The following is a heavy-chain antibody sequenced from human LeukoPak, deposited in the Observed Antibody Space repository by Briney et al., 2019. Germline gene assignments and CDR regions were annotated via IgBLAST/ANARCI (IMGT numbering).Heavy chain of an antibody. Sequence: GGSLGLSCEVSGFTFTSYSMTWVRQVPGKGLEWIAYITATSNTFYYADSVKGRFTISRDNARNSLFLQMHSLTVEDTAVYYCARSLSGYDPLSAFWGHGTLVTVS. D-gene: IGHD5-12*01. CDR2: ITATSNTF. V-gene: IGHV3-48*01. CDR1: GFTFTSYS. J-gene: IGHJ4*01. CDR3: ARSLSGYDPLSAF.